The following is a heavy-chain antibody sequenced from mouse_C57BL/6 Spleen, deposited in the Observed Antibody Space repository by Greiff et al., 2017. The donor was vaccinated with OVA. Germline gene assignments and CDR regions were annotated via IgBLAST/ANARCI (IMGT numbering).Heavy chain of an antibody. Sequence: QVQLQQPGAELVMPGASVKLSCKASGYTFTSYWMHWVKQRPGQGLEWIGEIDPSDSYTNYNQKFKGKSTLTVDKSSSTAYMQLSSLTSEDSAVYYCARWAHYYGSSYYAMDYWGQGTSVTVSS. CDR3: ARWAHYYGSSYYAMDY. CDR1: GYTFTSYW. J-gene: IGHJ4*01. CDR2: IDPSDSYT. V-gene: IGHV1-69*01. D-gene: IGHD1-1*01.